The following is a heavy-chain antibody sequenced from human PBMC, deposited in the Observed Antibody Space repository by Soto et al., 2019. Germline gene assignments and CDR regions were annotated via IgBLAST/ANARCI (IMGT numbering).Heavy chain of an antibody. D-gene: IGHD6-19*01. CDR3: ARVRDIAVPWFVL. CDR1: GGSITSGGYS. V-gene: IGHV4-30-2*01. Sequence: QLQLQESGSGLVKPSQTLSLTCILSGGSITSGGYSWSWVRQPPGKGLEWIGHFYHAGNTYYNPSLKSRVIISVDTSKNEFSLKLSSVTAADTAVFYCARVRDIAVPWFVLWGQGILVTVSS. J-gene: IGHJ5*02. CDR2: FYHAGNT.